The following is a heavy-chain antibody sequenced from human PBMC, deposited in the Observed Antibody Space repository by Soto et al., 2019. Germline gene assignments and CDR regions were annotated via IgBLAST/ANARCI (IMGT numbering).Heavy chain of an antibody. D-gene: IGHD2-2*02. CDR3: ARCSSTSCYIMASFDY. CDR2: INWNGRST. Sequence: EVQLVESGGGVVRPGGSLRLSCAASGFTFDDYAMSWVRQAPGKGLELVAGINWNGRSTTYADSLKGRFTISRDNAKNSLHLQINSLRAEDTALYFCARCSSTSCYIMASFDYWGQGTLVTVSS. CDR1: GFTFDDYA. J-gene: IGHJ4*02. V-gene: IGHV3-20*04.